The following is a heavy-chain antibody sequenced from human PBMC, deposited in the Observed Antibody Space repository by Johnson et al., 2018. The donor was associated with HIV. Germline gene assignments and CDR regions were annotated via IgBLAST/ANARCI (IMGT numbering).Heavy chain of an antibody. V-gene: IGHV3-9*01. CDR2: ISWNSGSI. Sequence: VQLVESGGGVGQPGRSLKVPCAASGFTFISYDTQWVRQAPGKGLEWVSGISWNSGSIGYADSVKGRLTISRDNAKNSLYLQMNSLRAEDTALYYCAKDNAHYYGSGRGDAFDIWGQGTMVTVSS. D-gene: IGHD3-10*01. CDR1: GFTFISYD. CDR3: AKDNAHYYGSGRGDAFDI. J-gene: IGHJ3*02.